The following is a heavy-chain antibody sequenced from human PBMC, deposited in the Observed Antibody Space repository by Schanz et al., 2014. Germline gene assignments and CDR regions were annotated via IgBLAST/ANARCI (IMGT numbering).Heavy chain of an antibody. Sequence: EVQLVESGGGLVQPGGSLRLSCAASGFSVGNKYMNWVRQAPGKGLEWVSAISGRDGSTYYADSVRGRFTISRDNAENTLFLQMNSLRAEDTAVYYCARKVVATIGGYYDNWGQGTLVIVSS. CDR2: ISGRDGST. J-gene: IGHJ4*02. D-gene: IGHD5-12*01. V-gene: IGHV3-23*04. CDR3: ARKVVATIGGYYDN. CDR1: GFSVGNKY.